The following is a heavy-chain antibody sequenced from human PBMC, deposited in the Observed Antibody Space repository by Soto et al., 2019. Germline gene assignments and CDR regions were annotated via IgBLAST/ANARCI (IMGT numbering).Heavy chain of an antibody. CDR2: INAGNGNT. Sequence: GASVKVSCKASGGTFSTYAIHWVRQAPGQGLEWMGWINAGNGNTRYSQKFQGRVTLTRDTSASTTYMDLSSLRSEDTAIYYCARAISGYVTWGQGTLVTVSS. CDR3: ARAISGYVT. J-gene: IGHJ4*02. V-gene: IGHV1-3*01. D-gene: IGHD5-12*01. CDR1: GGTFSTYA.